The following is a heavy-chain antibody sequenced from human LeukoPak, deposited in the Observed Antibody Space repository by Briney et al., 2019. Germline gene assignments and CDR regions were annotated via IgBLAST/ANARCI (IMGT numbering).Heavy chain of an antibody. D-gene: IGHD6-13*01. J-gene: IGHJ4*02. CDR3: ARRIAAAGVGIVY. Sequence: AASVKVSCKASGHTFTSYDINWVRQATGQGLEWMGWMNPDSGNTGYAQKFQGRVTMTRNPSIGTAYMELSSLTSEDTAVYYCARRIAAAGVGIVYWGQGTLVTVSS. CDR1: GHTFTSYD. V-gene: IGHV1-8*01. CDR2: MNPDSGNT.